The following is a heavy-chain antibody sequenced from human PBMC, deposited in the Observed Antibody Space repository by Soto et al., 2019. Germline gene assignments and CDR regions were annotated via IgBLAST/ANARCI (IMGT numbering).Heavy chain of an antibody. CDR3: AKGGWATRCVVAAPLDD. CDR1: GFTFSSYG. Sequence: QVQLVESGGGVVQPGRSLRLSCAASGFTFSSYGMHWVRQAPGKGLEWVAVISYDGSNKYYADSVKGRFTSTRDNSKNTLYLQMNSLRAEDTAVYYCAKGGWATRCVVAAPLDDWGQGTLVTVSS. CDR2: ISYDGSNK. V-gene: IGHV3-30*18. D-gene: IGHD6-19*01. J-gene: IGHJ4*02.